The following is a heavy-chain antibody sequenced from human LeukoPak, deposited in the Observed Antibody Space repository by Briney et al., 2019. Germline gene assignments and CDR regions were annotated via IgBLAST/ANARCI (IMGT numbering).Heavy chain of an antibody. D-gene: IGHD2-15*01. V-gene: IGHV3-21*01. CDR2: ISGSGGST. CDR1: GFTFSSYN. CDR3: ARGPPSYCSGGSCYPPYYYYGMDV. J-gene: IGHJ6*02. Sequence: GGSLRLSCAASGFTFSSYNMNWARQAPGKGLEWVSAISGSGGSTYYADSVKGRFTISRDNAKNSLYLQMNSLRAEDTAVYYCARGPPSYCSGGSCYPPYYYYGMDVWGQGTTVTVSS.